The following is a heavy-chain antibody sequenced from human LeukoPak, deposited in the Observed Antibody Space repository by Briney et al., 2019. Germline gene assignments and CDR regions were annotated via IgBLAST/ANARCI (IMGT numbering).Heavy chain of an antibody. CDR3: ARDDDYDFWSGYYKPGDAFDI. CDR2: ISSSSSYI. D-gene: IGHD3-3*01. V-gene: IGHV3-21*01. CDR1: GDSITNYY. Sequence: PSETLSLTCTVSGDSITNYYWSWIRQPPGKGLEWVSSISSSSSYIYYADSVKGRFTISRDNAKNSLYLQMNSLRAEDTAVYYCARDDDYDFWSGYYKPGDAFDIWGQGTMVTVSS. J-gene: IGHJ3*02.